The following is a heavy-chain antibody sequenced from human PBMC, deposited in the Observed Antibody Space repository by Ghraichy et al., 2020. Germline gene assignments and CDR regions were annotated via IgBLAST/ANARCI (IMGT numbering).Heavy chain of an antibody. J-gene: IGHJ4*02. V-gene: IGHV4-39*01. CDR3: ARSVGNNNWLDY. D-gene: IGHD1-26*01. Sequence: SETLSLTCTVSGGSISSSSYFWGWIRQPPGKGLEWIGSIYYSGSTYYNASLKSRVTISVDTSKNQFSLKLSSVTAADTAVYYCARSVGNNNWLDYWGQGTLVTVSS. CDR1: GGSISSSSYF. CDR2: IYYSGST.